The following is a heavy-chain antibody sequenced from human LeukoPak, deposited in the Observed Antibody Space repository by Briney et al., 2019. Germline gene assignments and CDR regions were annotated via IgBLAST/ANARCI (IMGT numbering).Heavy chain of an antibody. CDR2: IGTAGDT. CDR1: GFTFSSYD. J-gene: IGHJ4*02. CDR3: ARDKGAGEFDY. D-gene: IGHD3-16*01. Sequence: GGSLRLSCAASGFTFSSYDMHWVRQATGKGLEWVSAIGTAGDTYYPGSVKGRFTISRENAKNSLYLQMNSLRAGDTAVDYCARDKGAGEFDYWGQGTLVTVSS. V-gene: IGHV3-13*01.